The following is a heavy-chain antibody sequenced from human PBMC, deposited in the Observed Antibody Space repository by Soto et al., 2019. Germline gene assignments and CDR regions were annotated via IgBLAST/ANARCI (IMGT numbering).Heavy chain of an antibody. CDR3: ARAALSPYFDY. Sequence: SETLSLTCTVSGGSISSGGYYWSWIRQHPGKGLEWIGYIYYSGSTYYNPSLKSRVTISVDTSKNQFSLKLSSVTATDTAVYYCARAALSPYFDYWGQGTLVTSPQ. CDR2: IYYSGST. J-gene: IGHJ4*02. CDR1: GGSISSGGYY. D-gene: IGHD6-25*01. V-gene: IGHV4-31*03.